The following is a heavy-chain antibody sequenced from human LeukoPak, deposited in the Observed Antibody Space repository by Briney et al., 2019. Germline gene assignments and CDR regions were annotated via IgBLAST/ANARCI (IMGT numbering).Heavy chain of an antibody. V-gene: IGHV4-39*07. CDR3: ARVRVSTMGVYYYYMDV. D-gene: IGHD3-16*01. CDR2: IYSSGHT. J-gene: IGHJ6*04. Sequence: SETLSLTCTVSGGSISSSSYYWGWIRQPPGKGLEWIGSIYSSGHTYNNPSLKSRVTISLDASKSQFSLNLTSVTAADTAVYYCARVRVSTMGVYYYYMDVWGKGTTVTVSS. CDR1: GGSISSSSYY.